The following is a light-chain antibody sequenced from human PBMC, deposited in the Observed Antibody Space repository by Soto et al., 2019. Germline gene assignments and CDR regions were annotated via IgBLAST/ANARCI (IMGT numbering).Light chain of an antibody. CDR1: QSINNY. CDR3: QHSYGTPWT. Sequence: DIPMPQSPSSLSASVGARVTITCRASQSINNYLNWYQQKPGKAAKLLIYAASSLQSGVPSRFSGSGSGTDFTLTISSLQPEDFATYYCQHSYGTPWTFGQGTQVEIK. CDR2: AAS. J-gene: IGKJ1*01. V-gene: IGKV1-39*01.